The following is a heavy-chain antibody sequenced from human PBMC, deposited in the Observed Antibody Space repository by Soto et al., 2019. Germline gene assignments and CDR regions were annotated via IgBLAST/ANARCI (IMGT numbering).Heavy chain of an antibody. J-gene: IGHJ5*02. CDR3: ARGDDFSWFDP. V-gene: IGHV3-48*02. D-gene: IGHD3-3*01. CDR2: ISGSGYTT. Sequence: EVLLVESGGGLVQPGGSLRLSCVASGFTFSKFSMNWVRQAPGKGLEWLSHISGSGYTTYYADAVKGRFTISRDNSNNSLFLQMSSLRDEDTAVYYSARGDDFSWFDPWGQGILVTVSS. CDR1: GFTFSKFS.